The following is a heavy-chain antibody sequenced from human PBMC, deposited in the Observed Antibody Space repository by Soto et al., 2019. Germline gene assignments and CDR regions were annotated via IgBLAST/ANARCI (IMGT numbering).Heavy chain of an antibody. J-gene: IGHJ4*02. CDR3: ARAMTTVTTIDY. CDR1: GGCMSSGGYS. CDR2: IYHSGST. V-gene: IGHV4-30-2*01. Sequence: PSXTLSLTCAVSGGCMSSGGYSWSWIRQPPGKGLELIGYIYHSGSTYYNPSLKSRVTISVDRSKNQFSLKLSSVTAADTAVYYCARAMTTVTTIDYWGQGTLVTVSS. D-gene: IGHD4-17*01.